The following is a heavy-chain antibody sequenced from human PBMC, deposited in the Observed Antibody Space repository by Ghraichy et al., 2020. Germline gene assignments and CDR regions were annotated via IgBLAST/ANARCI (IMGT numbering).Heavy chain of an antibody. CDR3: ARTTGGYYDSSGYPGNMDV. V-gene: IGHV4-34*01. J-gene: IGHJ6*02. D-gene: IGHD3-22*01. CDR1: GGSFSGYY. Sequence: SETLSLTCAVYGGSFSGYYWSWIRQPPGKGLEWIGEINHSGSTNYNPSLKSRVTISVDTSKNQFSLKLSSVTAADTAVYYCARTTGGYYDSSGYPGNMDVWGQGTTVTVSS. CDR2: INHSGST.